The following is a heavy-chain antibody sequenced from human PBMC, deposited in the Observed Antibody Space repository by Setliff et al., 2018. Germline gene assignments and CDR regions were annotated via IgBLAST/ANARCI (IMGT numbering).Heavy chain of an antibody. D-gene: IGHD3-10*01. CDR2: INPIGGGA. V-gene: IGHV1-2*06. Sequence: ASVKVSCKASGYTFAGYYIHWVRQTPGQGLEWMGHINPIGGGATYGQKFHGRVTMTRDSSTITVYMELNSLGADDTAIYFCARDLNRWFGEFAFDIWGQGTMVTVSS. CDR3: ARDLNRWFGEFAFDI. J-gene: IGHJ3*02. CDR1: GYTFAGYY.